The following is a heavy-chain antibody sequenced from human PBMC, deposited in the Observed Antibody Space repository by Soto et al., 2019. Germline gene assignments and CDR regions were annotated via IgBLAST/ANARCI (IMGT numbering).Heavy chain of an antibody. CDR3: ARLANQWLVRDALDI. Sequence: QLQLQESGPGLVKPSEPLSLTCTVSGGSISSSSYYWGWIRQPPGKGLKWIGSIYYSGSTYYNPSLKSRVTKSEDTYKNQFSLKLSTVTAADTAVYYCARLANQWLVRDALDIWGQGTMVTGSS. CDR2: IYYSGST. D-gene: IGHD6-19*01. V-gene: IGHV4-39*01. CDR1: GGSISSSSYY. J-gene: IGHJ3*02.